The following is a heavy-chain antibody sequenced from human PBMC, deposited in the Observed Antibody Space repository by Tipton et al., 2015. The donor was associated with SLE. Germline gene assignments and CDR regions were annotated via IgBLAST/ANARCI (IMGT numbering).Heavy chain of an antibody. V-gene: IGHV3-30*04. J-gene: IGHJ5*02. CDR3: ARDRIAAAAWFDP. D-gene: IGHD6-13*01. CDR2: ISYDGSNK. CDR1: GFTFSSYA. Sequence: SLRLSFAASGFTFSSYAMHWVRQAPGKGLEWVAVISYDGSNKYYADSVKGRFTISRDNSKNTLYLQMNSLRAEDTAVYYCARDRIAAAAWFDPWGQGTLVTVSS.